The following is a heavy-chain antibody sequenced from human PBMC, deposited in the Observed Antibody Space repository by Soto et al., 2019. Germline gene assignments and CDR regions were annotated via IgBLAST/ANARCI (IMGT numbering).Heavy chain of an antibody. D-gene: IGHD5-12*01. Sequence: QLQLQESGPGLVKPSESLSLPCAVSGGSISSNDYYWGWIRQPPGTGLEWIGSIYYSGGTFYNPSLTSRVSISVDTSKNQCSLKLNSVTAADTAVYYCARHLSDSGYDLNYWGQGTLVTVSS. CDR2: IYYSGGT. CDR1: GGSISSNDYY. CDR3: ARHLSDSGYDLNY. J-gene: IGHJ4*02. V-gene: IGHV4-39*01.